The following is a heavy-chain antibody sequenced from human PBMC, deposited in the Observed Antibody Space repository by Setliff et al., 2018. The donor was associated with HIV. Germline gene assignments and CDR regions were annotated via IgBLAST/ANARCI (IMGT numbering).Heavy chain of an antibody. CDR3: ARGSTAVNYYYYYIDV. CDR2: INPRGGST. CDR1: GYTFTSYY. Sequence: GASVKVSCKASGYTFTSYYVHWVRQAPGQGLEWTGMINPRGGSTNYAQKFQGRFTMTRDASISTAYMELNRLISDDTAVYYCARGSTAVNYYYYYIDVWGKGTTVTVSS. D-gene: IGHD2-2*01. J-gene: IGHJ6*03. V-gene: IGHV1-2*02.